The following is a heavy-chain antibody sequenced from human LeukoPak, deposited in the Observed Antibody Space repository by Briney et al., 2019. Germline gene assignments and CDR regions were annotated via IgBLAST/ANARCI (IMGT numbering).Heavy chain of an antibody. CDR1: GGSISSYY. Sequence: SETLSLTCTVSGGSISSYYWSWIRQPPGKGLEWIGYISYSGSTYYNPSLKGRVTISVDTSKNQFSLKLSSVTAADTAVYYCATGPYDRSGYYYYYFDYWGQGTLVTVSS. V-gene: IGHV4-59*01. D-gene: IGHD3-22*01. CDR2: ISYSGST. CDR3: ATGPYDRSGYYYYYFDY. J-gene: IGHJ4*02.